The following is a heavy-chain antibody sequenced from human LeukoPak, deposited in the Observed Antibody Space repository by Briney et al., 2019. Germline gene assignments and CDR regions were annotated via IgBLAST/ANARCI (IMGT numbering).Heavy chain of an antibody. J-gene: IGHJ5*02. CDR1: GGSMSSRY. Sequence: SETLSLTCTVSGGSMSSRYWSWIRRPPGKGLEWIGYVYYSGTTNSNPSLKSRVTISVDTSKNQFSLNLRSVTAADTAVYYCARDVARSGDLFGWFDPWGQGTLVIVSS. CDR3: ARDVARSGDLFGWFDP. V-gene: IGHV4-59*11. CDR2: VYYSGTT. D-gene: IGHD3-10*01.